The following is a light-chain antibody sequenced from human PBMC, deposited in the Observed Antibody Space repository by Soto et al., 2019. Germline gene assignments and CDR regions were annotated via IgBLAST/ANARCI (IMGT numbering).Light chain of an antibody. CDR2: ENN. V-gene: IGLV1-40*01. J-gene: IGLJ1*01. CDR1: SSNIGAGYE. Sequence: QSVLTQPPSVSEAPGQRVTISCTGSSSNIGAGYEAHWYQQVPGTAPKLLISENNNRPSGVPDRFSGSKSGTSASLAITGLQAEDEAEDYCQSYDSSLSGYVFGTGTKVTVL. CDR3: QSYDSSLSGYV.